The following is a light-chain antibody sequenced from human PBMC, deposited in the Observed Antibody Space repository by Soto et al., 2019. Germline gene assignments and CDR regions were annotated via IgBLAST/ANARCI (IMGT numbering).Light chain of an antibody. Sequence: EIVMTQSPATLSVSPVERATLSCRASQSVSSNLAWYQQKPGQAPRLLIYGASTRATGIPARFSGSGSGTDFTLTISSLEPEDFAVYYCQQRSNWLTFGGGTKVDIK. J-gene: IGKJ4*01. CDR1: QSVSSN. V-gene: IGKV3-15*01. CDR3: QQRSNWLT. CDR2: GAS.